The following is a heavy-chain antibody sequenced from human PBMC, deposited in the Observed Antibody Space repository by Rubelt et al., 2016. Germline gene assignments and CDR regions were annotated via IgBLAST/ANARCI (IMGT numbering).Heavy chain of an antibody. CDR2: INPSGGST. CDR1: GGTFSSYA. CDR3: ARDVCGGDCYTDY. D-gene: IGHD2-21*02. V-gene: IGHV1-46*01. Sequence: QVQLVQSGAEVKKPGSSVKVSCKASGGTFSSYAISWVRQAPGQGLEWMGIINPSGGSTSYAQKFRGRVTMTRDTSTSTVYMELSSLRSEDTAVYYCARDVCGGDCYTDYWGQGTLVTVSS. J-gene: IGHJ4*02.